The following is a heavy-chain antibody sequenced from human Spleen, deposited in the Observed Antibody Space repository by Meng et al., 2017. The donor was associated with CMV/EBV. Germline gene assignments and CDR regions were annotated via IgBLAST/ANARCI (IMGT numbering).Heavy chain of an antibody. Sequence: GESLKISCAASGFTFSTYAIHWVRQAPGKGLEWVAVIWHDGSNQHYAESVKGRFIISRDQSKNRLYLEMNSLTVEDTAVYFCAKEDGYCTSSNCYTFFDSWGQGTLVTVSS. J-gene: IGHJ4*02. CDR3: AKEDGYCTSSNCYTFFDS. V-gene: IGHV3-33*03. CDR2: IWHDGSNQ. CDR1: GFTFSTYA. D-gene: IGHD2-8*01.